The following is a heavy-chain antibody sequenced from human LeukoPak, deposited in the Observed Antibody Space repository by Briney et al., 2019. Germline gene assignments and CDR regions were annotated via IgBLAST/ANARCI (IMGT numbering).Heavy chain of an antibody. CDR1: GFTFSRYW. Sequence: GGSLRLSCEASGFTFSRYWMAWVSQAPGKGLEWVAIIKQEGGEKHYADSVRGRFSISGDNAQKLLYLQMHSLRAEDSAVYYCARERLWEPMPPDCWGQGTLVTVSS. V-gene: IGHV3-7*01. D-gene: IGHD1-26*01. CDR3: ARERLWEPMPPDC. CDR2: IKQEGGEK. J-gene: IGHJ4*02.